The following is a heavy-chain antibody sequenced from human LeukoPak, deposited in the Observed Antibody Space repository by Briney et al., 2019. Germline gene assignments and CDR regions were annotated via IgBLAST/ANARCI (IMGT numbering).Heavy chain of an antibody. CDR1: GYTSSGNA. Sequence: GGSLRLSCAASGYTSSGNAMRWVRAALREGLEWVSAISGSGGSTYYADSVKGRFTISRDNSKNTLYLQMHSLRAEDTAVYYCLVAATLGLGAFDIWGQGTMVTVSS. J-gene: IGHJ3*02. D-gene: IGHD2-15*01. CDR3: LVAATLGLGAFDI. CDR2: ISGSGGST. V-gene: IGHV3-23*01.